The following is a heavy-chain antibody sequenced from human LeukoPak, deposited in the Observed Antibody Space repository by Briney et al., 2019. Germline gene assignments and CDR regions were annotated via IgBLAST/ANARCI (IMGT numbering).Heavy chain of an antibody. CDR3: ASGFLEWLWAFDY. Sequence: GGSLRLSCAASGFTFSSYSMNWVRQAPGKGLEWVSSISSSSSYIYYADSPKGRFTISSDNAKTSLYLQMTSLRAEDTAVYYCASGFLEWLWAFDYWGQGTLVTVSS. CDR2: ISSSSSYI. V-gene: IGHV3-21*01. J-gene: IGHJ4*02. D-gene: IGHD3-3*01. CDR1: GFTFSSYS.